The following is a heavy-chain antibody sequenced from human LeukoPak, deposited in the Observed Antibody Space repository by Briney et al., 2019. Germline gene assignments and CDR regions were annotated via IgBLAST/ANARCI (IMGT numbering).Heavy chain of an antibody. D-gene: IGHD3-10*01. J-gene: IGHJ4*02. CDR3: AKAPYYYGSGSYFMD. V-gene: IGHV3-21*01. CDR2: ISSSSSYI. CDR1: GFTFSSYS. Sequence: GGSLRLSCAASGFTFSSYSMNWVRQAPGKGLEWVSSISSSSSYIYYADSVKGRFTISRDNAKNSLYLQMNSLRAEDTAVYYCAKAPYYYGSGSYFMDWGQGTLVTVSS.